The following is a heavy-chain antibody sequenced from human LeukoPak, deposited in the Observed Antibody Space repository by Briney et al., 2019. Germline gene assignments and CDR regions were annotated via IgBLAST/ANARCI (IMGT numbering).Heavy chain of an antibody. Sequence: GASVKVSCKVSGYTLTELSMHWVRQAPGKGLEWMGGFDPEDGETIYAQKFQGRVTMTEDTSTDTAYMELSSLRSEDTAVYYCATDLRFGGFFDYWGQGTLVTVSS. D-gene: IGHD3-10*01. V-gene: IGHV1-24*01. CDR3: ATDLRFGGFFDY. CDR1: GYTLTELS. CDR2: FDPEDGET. J-gene: IGHJ4*02.